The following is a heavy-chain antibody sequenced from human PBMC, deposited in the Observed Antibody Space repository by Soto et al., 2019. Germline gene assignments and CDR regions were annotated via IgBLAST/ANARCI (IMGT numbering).Heavy chain of an antibody. Sequence: GGSLRLSCAASGFTFINYWTHWVRQAPGKGLVWVSRINRDGSSTTYADSVKGRFTISRDNAKNTLDLQMNSLRAEDTAVYYCAKGGYYSYDAFDMWGQGTMVTVSS. CDR2: INRDGSST. CDR3: AKGGYYSYDAFDM. D-gene: IGHD3-22*01. J-gene: IGHJ3*02. CDR1: GFTFINYW. V-gene: IGHV3-74*03.